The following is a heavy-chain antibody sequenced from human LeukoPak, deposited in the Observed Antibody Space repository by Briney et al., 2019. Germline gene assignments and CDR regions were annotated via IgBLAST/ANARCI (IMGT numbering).Heavy chain of an antibody. CDR2: IIPIFGTA. CDR3: ARDSYGDYYFDY. J-gene: IGHJ4*02. Sequence: SVKVSCKASGGTFSSYAISWVRQAPGRGLEWMGGIIPIFGTANYAQKFQGRVTITADESTSTAYMELSSLRSEDTAVYYCARDSYGDYYFDYWGQGTLVTVSS. D-gene: IGHD4-17*01. V-gene: IGHV1-69*13. CDR1: GGTFSSYA.